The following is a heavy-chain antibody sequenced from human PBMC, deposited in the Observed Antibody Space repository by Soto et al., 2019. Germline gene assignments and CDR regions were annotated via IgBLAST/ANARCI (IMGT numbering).Heavy chain of an antibody. D-gene: IGHD2-8*01. V-gene: IGHV1-8*01. Sequence: ASVKVSCKASGYTFTSYDINWVRQATGQGLEGMGWMTPNSGNTGYAXKXXGRXXXXXXXSXXTAYMELSSLSSEDTAVYYCAXXXXXXXXXSNGVCYAVDAFDTWGQGTMVTVSS. J-gene: IGHJ3*02. CDR2: MTPNSGNT. CDR3: AXXXXXXXXXSNGVCYAVDAFDT. CDR1: GYTFTSYD.